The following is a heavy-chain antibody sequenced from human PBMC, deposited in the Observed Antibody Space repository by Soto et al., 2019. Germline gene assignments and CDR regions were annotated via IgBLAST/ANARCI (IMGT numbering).Heavy chain of an antibody. V-gene: IGHV3-33*01. Sequence: GGSLRLSCAASGFTFSSYGMHWVRQAPGKGLEWVAVIWYDGSNKYYADSVKGRFTISRDNSKNTLYLQMNSLRAEDTAVYYCARERAGDYVWGSYRPPDYFDYWGQGTLVTVSS. D-gene: IGHD3-16*02. CDR3: ARERAGDYVWGSYRPPDYFDY. CDR1: GFTFSSYG. CDR2: IWYDGSNK. J-gene: IGHJ4*02.